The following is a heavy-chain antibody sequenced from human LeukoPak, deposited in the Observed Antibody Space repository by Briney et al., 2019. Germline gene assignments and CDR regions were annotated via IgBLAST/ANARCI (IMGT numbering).Heavy chain of an antibody. D-gene: IGHD3-9*01. V-gene: IGHV3-23*01. CDR1: GFTFSSCA. CDR3: ARDHDWAFDL. Sequence: GGSLRLSCAVSGFTFSSCAMSWVRQAPGKGLECVSAISGSGGLTYYADSVKGRFTISRDNAKNSLYLQMNALRDEDTAIYYCARDHDWAFDLWGQGTLVTVSS. CDR2: ISGSGGLT. J-gene: IGHJ4*02.